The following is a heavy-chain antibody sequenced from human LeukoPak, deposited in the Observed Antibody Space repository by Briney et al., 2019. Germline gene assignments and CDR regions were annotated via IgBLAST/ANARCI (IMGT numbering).Heavy chain of an antibody. J-gene: IGHJ4*02. Sequence: PGGSLRLSCAASGFSFSGYTMNWVRQAPGKGLEWIGTIYHSGSTEYNPSLKSRVAIFVDTSKNQFSLILHSVAAADTAVYYCARRSEFDNTHYHYFDYWGQGALVTVSS. CDR3: ARRSEFDNTHYHYFDY. V-gene: IGHV4-38-2*01. D-gene: IGHD2-15*01. CDR2: IYHSGST. CDR1: GFSFSGYT.